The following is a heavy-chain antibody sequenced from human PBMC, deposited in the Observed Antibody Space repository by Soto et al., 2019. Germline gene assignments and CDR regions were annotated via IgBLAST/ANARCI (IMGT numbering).Heavy chain of an antibody. CDR1: GGSISSYY. CDR3: ARQTDDCWSGYGKRPDPASYYYMDV. J-gene: IGHJ6*03. V-gene: IGHV4-59*08. Sequence: SQTLSLTCTVSGGSISSYYWSWIRQPPGKGLEWIQYSYYSGSTNYNPSLKSRVTISVDTSKNQFSLKLSGGTAADTAVYYCARQTDDCWSGYGKRPDPASYYYMDVWGKGTTVTVSS. D-gene: IGHD3-3*01. CDR2: SYYSGST.